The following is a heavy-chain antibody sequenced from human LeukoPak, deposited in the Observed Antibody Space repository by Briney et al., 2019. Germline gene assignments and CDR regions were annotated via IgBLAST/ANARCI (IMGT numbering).Heavy chain of an antibody. CDR2: IIPIFGTA. CDR1: GGTFSSYA. D-gene: IGHD2-2*01. V-gene: IGHV1-69*05. CDR3: ARDIGGCSSTSCYEEGGYYYYMDV. Sequence: SVKVSCKASGGTFSSYAISWVRQAPGQGLEWMGGIIPIFGTANYAQKFQGRVTITTDESTSTAYMELSSLRSEDTAVYYCARDIGGCSSTSCYEEGGYYYYMDVWGKGTTVTVSS. J-gene: IGHJ6*03.